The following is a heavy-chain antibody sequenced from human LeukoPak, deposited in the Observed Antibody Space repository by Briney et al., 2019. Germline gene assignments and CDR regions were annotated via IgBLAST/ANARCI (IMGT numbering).Heavy chain of an antibody. CDR1: GGSLSNYY. Sequence: SSETLSLTCAVYGGSLSNYYWSWIRQSPGKGLEWIGEINHSGSTNYNASLKSRVTISVDTSKNQFSLKLSSVTAADTAVYYCARAKGYSSQRGAFDIWGQGTMVTVSS. D-gene: IGHD6-13*01. CDR2: INHSGST. CDR3: ARAKGYSSQRGAFDI. J-gene: IGHJ3*02. V-gene: IGHV4-34*01.